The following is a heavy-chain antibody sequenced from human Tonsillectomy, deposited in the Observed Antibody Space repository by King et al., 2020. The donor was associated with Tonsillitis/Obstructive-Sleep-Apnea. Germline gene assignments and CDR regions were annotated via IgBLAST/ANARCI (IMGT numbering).Heavy chain of an antibody. Sequence: QLQESGPGLVKPSETLSLTCTVSGGSISSSSYYWGWIRQPPGKGLGWIGSIYYSGSTYYNPSLKSRVTISEDTSKNQFSLKLSSVTAADTAVYYCARLPYYYDSSGNYADYWGQGTLVTVSS. D-gene: IGHD3-22*01. CDR3: ARLPYYYDSSGNYADY. V-gene: IGHV4-39*01. CDR2: IYYSGST. CDR1: GGSISSSSYY. J-gene: IGHJ4*02.